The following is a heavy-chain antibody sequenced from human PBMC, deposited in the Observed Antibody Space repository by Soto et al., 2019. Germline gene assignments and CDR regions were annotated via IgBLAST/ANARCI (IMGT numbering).Heavy chain of an antibody. V-gene: IGHV1-18*01. J-gene: IGHJ5*02. CDR1: GYTFTSYG. CDR3: ARDNPPFDP. Sequence: ASVKVSCKASGYTFTSYGISWVRQAPGQGLEWMGWISAYNGNTKYAQKVQGRVTITTDTSTNTAYMELRSLRSDDTAVYYCARDNPPFDPYGQETLVTVSS. CDR2: ISAYNGNT.